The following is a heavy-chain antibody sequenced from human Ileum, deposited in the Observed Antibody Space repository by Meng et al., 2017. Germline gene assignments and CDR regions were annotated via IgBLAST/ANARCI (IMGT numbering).Heavy chain of an antibody. CDR2: IIPIFGTA. Sequence: VQLVQVGAEVRRPGSSVKGSCKASGGTFSRYAISWVRQAPGQGLEWMGGIIPIFGTANYAQKFQGRVTITADKSTSTAYMELSSLRSEDTAVYYCARVGAVASFDYWGQGTLVTVSS. CDR3: ARVGAVASFDY. D-gene: IGHD6-19*01. CDR1: GGTFSRYA. J-gene: IGHJ4*02. V-gene: IGHV1-69*06.